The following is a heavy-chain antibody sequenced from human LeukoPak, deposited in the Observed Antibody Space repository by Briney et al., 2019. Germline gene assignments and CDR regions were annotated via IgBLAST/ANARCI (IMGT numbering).Heavy chain of an antibody. CDR2: IYSSGST. D-gene: IGHD3-10*01. V-gene: IGHV4-59*01. CDR3: ARAYYYGSGSYGLDY. J-gene: IGHJ4*02. Sequence: PSETLSLTCTVSGGSISSSCWSWVRQPPGKGLEWIGYIYSSGSTNYNPSLKSRVTISVDTSKNQFSLKLTPVTAADTAVYYCARAYYYGSGSYGLDYWGQGTLVTVSS. CDR1: GGSISSSC.